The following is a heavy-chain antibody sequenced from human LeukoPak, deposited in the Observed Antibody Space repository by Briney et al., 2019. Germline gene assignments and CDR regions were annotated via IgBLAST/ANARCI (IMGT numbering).Heavy chain of an antibody. CDR1: GFTFSSYA. CDR3: ARGGIGDYDAYYFDY. D-gene: IGHD4-17*01. Sequence: GGSLRLSCAASGFTFSSYAMSWVRQAPGKGLEWVSAISGSGGSTYYADSVKGRSTISRDNSKNTLYLQMNSLRAEDTAVYYCARGGIGDYDAYYFDYWGQGTLVTVSS. V-gene: IGHV3-23*01. J-gene: IGHJ4*02. CDR2: ISGSGGST.